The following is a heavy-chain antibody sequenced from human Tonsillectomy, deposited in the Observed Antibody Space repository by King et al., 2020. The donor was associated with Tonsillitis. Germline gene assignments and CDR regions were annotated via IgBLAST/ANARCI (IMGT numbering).Heavy chain of an antibody. CDR2: IYWDDDK. CDR1: GFSLSTSGGG. D-gene: IGHD1-26*01. Sequence: TLKESGPTLVKPPQTLTLTCTFSGFSLSTSGGGVGWIRQPPGKALEWLALIYWDDDKRYSPSLKSRLTITKDTSKNQVVLTMTNMDPVDTATYHCAHRGVGGTPFDYWGQGALVTVSS. J-gene: IGHJ4*02. CDR3: AHRGVGGTPFDY. V-gene: IGHV2-5*02.